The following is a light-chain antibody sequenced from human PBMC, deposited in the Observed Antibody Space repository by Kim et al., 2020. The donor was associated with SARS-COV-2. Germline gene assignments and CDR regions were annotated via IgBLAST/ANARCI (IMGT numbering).Light chain of an antibody. Sequence: GKTVTISCTRSSGSIASIYVQWYQQRPGSSPTTVIYEDNQRPSGVPDRFSGSIDSSSNSASLTISGLKTEDEADYYCQSYDSSNQVFGGGTQLTVL. J-gene: IGLJ3*02. CDR3: QSYDSSNQV. CDR2: EDN. V-gene: IGLV6-57*01. CDR1: SGSIASIY.